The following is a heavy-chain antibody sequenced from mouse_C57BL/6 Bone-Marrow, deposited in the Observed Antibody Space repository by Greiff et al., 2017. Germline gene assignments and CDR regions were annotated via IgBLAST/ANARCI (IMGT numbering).Heavy chain of an antibody. J-gene: IGHJ3*01. CDR1: GYTFTSYG. Sequence: QVQLQQSGAELARPGASVKLSCKASGYTFTSYGISWVKQRTGQGLEWIGEIYPRSGNTYYNEKVKGKATLTADKSSSTAYMELPSLSSEDSAVYFCAGSSGPAYWGQGTLVTVSA. CDR3: AGSSGPAY. D-gene: IGHD3-2*02. CDR2: IYPRSGNT. V-gene: IGHV1-81*01.